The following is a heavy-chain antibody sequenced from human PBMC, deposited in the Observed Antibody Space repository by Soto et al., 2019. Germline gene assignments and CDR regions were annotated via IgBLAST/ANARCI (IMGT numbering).Heavy chain of an antibody. CDR3: ARAPYPEPAFDY. Sequence: PGGSLRLSCAASGFTFSSYSMNWVRQAPGKGLEWVSSISSSSSNIYYADSVKGRFTISRDNSKNTLYLQMNSLRAEDTAVYYCARAPYPEPAFDYWGQGTLVTVSS. CDR2: ISSSSSNI. J-gene: IGHJ4*02. CDR1: GFTFSSYS. D-gene: IGHD1-1*01. V-gene: IGHV3-21*04.